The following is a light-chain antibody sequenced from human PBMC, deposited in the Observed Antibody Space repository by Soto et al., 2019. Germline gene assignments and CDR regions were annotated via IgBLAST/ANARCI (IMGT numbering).Light chain of an antibody. CDR3: QQYESSPIT. Sequence: ENVLTQSPATLSLSPGESATLPCGTRQRLSTTYVAWYHQRPGLAPRLVIYDASRRATGIPDRFSGSGSGTDFTLTISRLEPEDFGMYYCQQYESSPITFGQGTRLEIK. CDR2: DAS. V-gene: IGKV3D-20*01. CDR1: QRLSTTY. J-gene: IGKJ5*01.